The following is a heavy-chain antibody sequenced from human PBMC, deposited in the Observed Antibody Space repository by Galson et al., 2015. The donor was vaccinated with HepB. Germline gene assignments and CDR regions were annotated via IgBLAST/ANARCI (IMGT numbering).Heavy chain of an antibody. Sequence: SLRLSCAASGFTFSYYGMHWVRQAPGKGLEWVAVIWNDGSNKYYADSVKGRFTISRDNSKNTLYLQMNSLRAEDTAVFYCARGPGIAVAGADYWGQGTLVTVSS. D-gene: IGHD6-19*01. J-gene: IGHJ4*02. CDR2: IWNDGSNK. CDR3: ARGPGIAVAGADY. CDR1: GFTFSYYG. V-gene: IGHV3-33*01.